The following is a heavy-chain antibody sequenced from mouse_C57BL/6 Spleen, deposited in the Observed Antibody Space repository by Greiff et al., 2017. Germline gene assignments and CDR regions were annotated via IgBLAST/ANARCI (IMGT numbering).Heavy chain of an antibody. D-gene: IGHD2-1*01. V-gene: IGHV1-81*01. CDR1: GYTFTSYG. J-gene: IGHJ4*01. Sequence: QVHVKQSGAELARPGASVKLSCKASGYTFTSYGISWVKQRTGQGLEWIGEIYPRSGNTYYNEKFKGKATLTADKSSSTAYMELRSLTSEDSAVYFCAIGNSYAMDYWGQGTSVTVSS. CDR3: AIGNSYAMDY. CDR2: IYPRSGNT.